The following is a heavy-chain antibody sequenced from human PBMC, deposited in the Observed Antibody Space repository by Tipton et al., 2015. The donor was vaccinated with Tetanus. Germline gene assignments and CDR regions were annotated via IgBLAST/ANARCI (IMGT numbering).Heavy chain of an antibody. CDR2: IYFTGTT. CDR3: ARGTFYAFDF. Sequence: TLSLTCTVSGDSISSGDFYWSWIRQHPGKGLEWIGYIYFTGTTYYNPSLESRLTISIDTSKNQFSLELTSVTAADTAVYYCARGTFYAFDFWGQGVQVTVSS. V-gene: IGHV4-31*03. CDR1: GDSISSGDFY. J-gene: IGHJ4*02. D-gene: IGHD2/OR15-2a*01.